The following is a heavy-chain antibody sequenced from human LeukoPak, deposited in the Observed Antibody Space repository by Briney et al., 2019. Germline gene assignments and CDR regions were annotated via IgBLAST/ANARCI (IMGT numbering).Heavy chain of an antibody. Sequence: ASVKVSCKASGYTFTGYYMHWVRQAPGQGLEWMGWINPNSGGTNYAQKFQGRVTITTDESTSTTYMELSSLRSEDTAVYYCARTGEPWLAFFDYWGQGTLVTVSS. J-gene: IGHJ4*02. V-gene: IGHV1-2*02. CDR1: GYTFTGYY. CDR3: ARTGEPWLAFFDY. CDR2: INPNSGGT. D-gene: IGHD6-19*01.